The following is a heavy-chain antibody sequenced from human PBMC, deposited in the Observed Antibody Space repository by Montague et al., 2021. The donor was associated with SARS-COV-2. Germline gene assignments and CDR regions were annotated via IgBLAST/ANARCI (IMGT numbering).Heavy chain of an antibody. V-gene: IGHV4-59*13. Sequence: SETLSLTCTVSGGSISGYCWSWIRQTPGKGLEWIGYISYSGSTNYSPSLKSRVIIFLDTSKNQFSLKLSSVTAADTAVYFCARDLYDSAGYLRDAFDIWGQGTMVTVSS. J-gene: IGHJ3*02. D-gene: IGHD3-22*01. CDR2: ISYSGST. CDR1: GGSISGYC. CDR3: ARDLYDSAGYLRDAFDI.